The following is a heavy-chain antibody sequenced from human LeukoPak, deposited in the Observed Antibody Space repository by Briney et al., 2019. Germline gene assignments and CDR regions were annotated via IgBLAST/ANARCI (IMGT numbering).Heavy chain of an antibody. CDR2: ISGGGDST. Sequence: GGSLRLSCAASGFTFSSYAMSWVRQAPGKGLEWVSAISGGGDSTYYADSVKGRFTVSRDNSKNTLSLQMNSLRVEDTAIYYCAKDRARGGATDFDYWGQGALVTVSS. D-gene: IGHD1-26*01. V-gene: IGHV3-23*01. CDR1: GFTFSSYA. J-gene: IGHJ4*02. CDR3: AKDRARGGATDFDY.